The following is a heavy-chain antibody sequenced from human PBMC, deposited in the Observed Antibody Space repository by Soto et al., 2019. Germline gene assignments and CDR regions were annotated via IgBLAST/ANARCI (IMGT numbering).Heavy chain of an antibody. CDR1: GFTFSYYW. CDR2: IHSDGSST. D-gene: IGHD1-26*01. Sequence: EVQLVESGGGLVQPGASLRLSCAASGFTFSYYWMHWVRQAPGKGLVWVSRIHSDGSSTTYADSVKGRFSISRDNARNPVYLQMNSLRAEDTAVYYCARGDRGAFDLWGQGTVLTVSS. V-gene: IGHV3-74*01. CDR3: ARGDRGAFDL. J-gene: IGHJ3*01.